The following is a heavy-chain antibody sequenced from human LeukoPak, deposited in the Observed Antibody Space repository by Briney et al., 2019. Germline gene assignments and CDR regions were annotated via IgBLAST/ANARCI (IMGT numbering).Heavy chain of an antibody. V-gene: IGHV3-74*01. CDR1: GFTFSNYW. D-gene: IGHD2-2*01. CDR3: ARRGGTSGWGAFDI. CDR2: MNSDGSST. J-gene: IGHJ3*02. Sequence: PGGSLRLSCAASGFTFSNYWMHWVRQAPGKGLVWVSRMNSDGSSTSYADSVKGRFTISRDNSKNTLYLQMNSLRREDTAVYYCARRGGTSGWGAFDIWGQGTMVTVSS.